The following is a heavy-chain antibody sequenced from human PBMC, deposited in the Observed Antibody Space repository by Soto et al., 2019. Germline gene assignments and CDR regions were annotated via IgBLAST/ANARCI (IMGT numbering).Heavy chain of an antibody. Sequence: EVQLVESGGGLVKPGGSLRLSCAASGFTFSNYNMNWVRQAPGKGLEWVSSISSGSAYIYYADSVKGRFTISRDNAKNSLYLQMNSLRADDTAVYYCARDPTNLKHSSGWYSWFDPWGQGTLVTVSS. D-gene: IGHD6-19*01. V-gene: IGHV3-21*01. J-gene: IGHJ5*02. CDR3: ARDPTNLKHSSGWYSWFDP. CDR1: GFTFSNYN. CDR2: ISSGSAYI.